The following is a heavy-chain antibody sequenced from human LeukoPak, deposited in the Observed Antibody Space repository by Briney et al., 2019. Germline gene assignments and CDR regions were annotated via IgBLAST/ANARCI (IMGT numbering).Heavy chain of an antibody. Sequence: SETLSLTCTVSGGSISSSCYYWGWIRQPPGKGLEWIGSIYYSGSTYYNPSLKSRVTISVDTSKNQFSLKLSSVTAADTAVYYCARQGSSGGYWGQGTLVTVSS. D-gene: IGHD6-13*01. CDR1: GGSISSSCYY. J-gene: IGHJ4*02. CDR2: IYYSGST. CDR3: ARQGSSGGY. V-gene: IGHV4-39*01.